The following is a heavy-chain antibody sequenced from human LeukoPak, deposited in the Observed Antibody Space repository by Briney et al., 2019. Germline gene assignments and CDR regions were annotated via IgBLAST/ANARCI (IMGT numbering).Heavy chain of an antibody. Sequence: GSLRLSCAASGFTFSSYAMHWVRQAPGKGLEWVAVISYDGSNKYYADSVKGRFTISRDNSKNTLYLQMNSLRAEDTAVYYCARAGDGDQVDAFDIWGQGTMVTVSS. CDR3: ARAGDGDQVDAFDI. D-gene: IGHD4-17*01. V-gene: IGHV3-30-3*01. CDR2: ISYDGSNK. J-gene: IGHJ3*02. CDR1: GFTFSSYA.